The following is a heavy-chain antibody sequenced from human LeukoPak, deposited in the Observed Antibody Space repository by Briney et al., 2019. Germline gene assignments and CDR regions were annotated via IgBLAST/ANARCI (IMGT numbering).Heavy chain of an antibody. D-gene: IGHD6-19*01. Sequence: SETLSLTCTVSGGSISSSSYYWGWIRQPPGKGLEWIGSIYYSGSTYYNPSLKSRVTISVDTSKNQFSPKLSSVTAADTAVYYCARLKAVAGTLNWFDPWGQGTLVTVSS. CDR2: IYYSGST. V-gene: IGHV4-39*01. CDR1: GGSISSSSYY. J-gene: IGHJ5*02. CDR3: ARLKAVAGTLNWFDP.